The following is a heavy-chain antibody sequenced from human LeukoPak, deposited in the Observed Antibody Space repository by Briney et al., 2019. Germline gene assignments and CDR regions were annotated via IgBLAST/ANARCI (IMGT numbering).Heavy chain of an antibody. CDR1: GGSTSSSHYY. Sequence: SETLSLTCTVSGGSTSSSHYYWGWIRQPPGKGLEGIGSVYYSGTTYYNPSLKSRVTISVDTSKNQFSLNLSPVTAADTAVYYCARSGQWLVRVFDSWGQGTLVTVSS. CDR2: VYYSGTT. J-gene: IGHJ4*02. V-gene: IGHV4-39*01. D-gene: IGHD6-19*01. CDR3: ARSGQWLVRVFDS.